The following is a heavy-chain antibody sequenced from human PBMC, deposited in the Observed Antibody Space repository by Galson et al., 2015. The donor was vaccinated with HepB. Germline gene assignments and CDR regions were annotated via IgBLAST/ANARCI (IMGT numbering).Heavy chain of an antibody. Sequence: SLRLSCAASGFTVTSNYMSWVRQAPGKGLEWVSVIYSGARTYYADSVKGRFTISRDNSKNTLYLQMNSLRAEDTAVYYCARGNRWLDCWGQGTLVTVSS. CDR1: GFTVTSNY. J-gene: IGHJ5*01. V-gene: IGHV3-66*01. D-gene: IGHD2/OR15-2a*01. CDR2: IYSGART. CDR3: ARGNRWLDC.